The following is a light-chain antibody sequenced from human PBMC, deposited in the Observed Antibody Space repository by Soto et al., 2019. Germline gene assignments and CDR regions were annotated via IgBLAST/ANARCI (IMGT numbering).Light chain of an antibody. CDR3: HHRGNGIT. Sequence: VALTQSQATLSLSPGDTATISCGASQSVSSSLAWYQQKPGQAPRLLIYDTSIRATGSPARFSGSGSGTDFTLTISSLEPEDFAVYYCHHRGNGITFGQGTRLEIK. J-gene: IGKJ5*01. CDR2: DTS. CDR1: QSVSSS. V-gene: IGKV3-11*01.